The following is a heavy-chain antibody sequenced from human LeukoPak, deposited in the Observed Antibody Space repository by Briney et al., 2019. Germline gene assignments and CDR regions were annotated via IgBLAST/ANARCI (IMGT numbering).Heavy chain of an antibody. CDR2: IYYSGST. CDR3: ARHHRSDYFISPFDY. V-gene: IGHV4-59*08. Sequence: SETLSLTCTVHGRSISSYHWSWIRQPPGKGLVRIGYIYYSGSTNYNPSLKSRVTISVDTSKNHFSLKLSSETAADTAVYYCARHHRSDYFISPFDYWGQGTLVTVSS. J-gene: IGHJ4*02. D-gene: IGHD5-12*01. CDR1: GRSISSYH.